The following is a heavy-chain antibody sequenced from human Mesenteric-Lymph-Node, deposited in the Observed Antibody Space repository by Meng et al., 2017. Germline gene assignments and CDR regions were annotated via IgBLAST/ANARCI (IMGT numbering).Heavy chain of an antibody. CDR2: ISWNSGSI. D-gene: IGHD6-19*01. V-gene: IGHV3-9*01. J-gene: IGHJ4*02. Sequence: SLKISCAASGFTFDDYAMHWVRQAPGKGLEWVSGISWNSGSIGYADSVKGRFTISRDNAKNSLYLQMNSLRAEDTALYYCAKEGGEQWLDYYFDYWGQGTLVTVSS. CDR1: GFTFDDYA. CDR3: AKEGGEQWLDYYFDY.